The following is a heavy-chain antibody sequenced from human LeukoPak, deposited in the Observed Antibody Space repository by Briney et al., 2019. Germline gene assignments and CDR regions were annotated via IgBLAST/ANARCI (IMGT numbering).Heavy chain of an antibody. Sequence: PGGSLRLSCVASGFIFRNYWMSWVRQAPGKGLEWVANINHDGGDKNYVDSVKGQFTISRDNAKSSLYLQMNSLRVEDTAVYYCAITGGPTVTAFDLWGQGILVTVSS. CDR3: AITGGPTVTAFDL. D-gene: IGHD4-17*01. J-gene: IGHJ4*02. CDR2: INHDGGDK. V-gene: IGHV3-7*02. CDR1: GFIFRNYW.